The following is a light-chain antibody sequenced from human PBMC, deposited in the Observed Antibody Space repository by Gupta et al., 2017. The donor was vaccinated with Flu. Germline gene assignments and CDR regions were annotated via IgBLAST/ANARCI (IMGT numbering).Light chain of an antibody. CDR2: GNN. Sequence: HSVLTQPPSLSGAPGQRVAISCTGSGANIGAGYDVHWYQQFPGTVPKLLIYGNNNRPSGVPGRFSGSKSGTSASLAITGLQAEDEADYYCQTYDTSLSGYVFGPGTRVTVL. J-gene: IGLJ1*01. V-gene: IGLV1-40*01. CDR3: QTYDTSLSGYV. CDR1: GANIGAGYD.